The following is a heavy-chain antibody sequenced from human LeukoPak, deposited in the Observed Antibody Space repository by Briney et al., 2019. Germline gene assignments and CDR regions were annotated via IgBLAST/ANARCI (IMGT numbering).Heavy chain of an antibody. CDR3: ARFYYDSRGYWYYFDY. D-gene: IGHD3-22*01. CDR2: ISYSGST. V-gene: IGHV4-59*08. J-gene: IGHJ4*02. CDR1: GGSTTSDY. Sequence: SETLSLTCTVSGGSTTSDYWSWIRQPPGKVLEWIGYISYSGSTSYDPSLKSRVTISGDSSKKQFSLKLSSVTAADTAVYYCARFYYDSRGYWYYFDYWGQGTLVAVSS.